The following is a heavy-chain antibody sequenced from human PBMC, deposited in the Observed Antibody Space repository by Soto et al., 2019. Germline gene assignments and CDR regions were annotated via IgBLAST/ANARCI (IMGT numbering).Heavy chain of an antibody. J-gene: IGHJ4*02. CDR1: GFTFSSYG. Sequence: QVQLVESGGGVVQPGRSLRLSCAASGFTFSSYGMHWVRQAPCKGLEWVAVISYDGSNKYYADSVKGRFTISRDNSKNTLYLQMNSLRAEDTAVYYCAKDVLVVGATSGVDYWGQGTLVTVSS. V-gene: IGHV3-30*18. CDR2: ISYDGSNK. CDR3: AKDVLVVGATSGVDY. D-gene: IGHD1-26*01.